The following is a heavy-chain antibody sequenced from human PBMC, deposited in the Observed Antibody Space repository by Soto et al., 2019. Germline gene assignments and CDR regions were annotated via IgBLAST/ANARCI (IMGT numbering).Heavy chain of an antibody. Sequence: EVQLLESGGGLVQPGGPLGFSCAAPGFTFSSFPLGWVRQAPGRGLELVSAFVSRGVSTYYAASMKARFTISRDNAKNTLYLQMNSLRAEDTAVYYCAKDLIYGYNSGRPFDSWGQGTLVTVSS. CDR1: GFTFSSFP. J-gene: IGHJ4*02. CDR3: AKDLIYGYNSGRPFDS. V-gene: IGHV3-23*01. D-gene: IGHD6-19*01. CDR2: FVSRGVST.